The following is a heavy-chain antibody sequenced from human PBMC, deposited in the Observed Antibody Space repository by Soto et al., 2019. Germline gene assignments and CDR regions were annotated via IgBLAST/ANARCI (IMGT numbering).Heavy chain of an antibody. J-gene: IGHJ4*02. V-gene: IGHV3-30*04. CDR2: ITYDGLDKFK. CDR1: GFTFSRDA. D-gene: IGHD2-15*01. Sequence: QVQLVESGGGVVQPGRSLRLSCAAAGFTFSRDAMHWVRQAPGKGLEWVAVITYDGLDKFKWYAESVEGRLTISRDNSKSMLSLEMNSLGLEETAVFYCVKDRGGCWTFDSWGQGTLVTVSS. CDR3: VKDRGGCWTFDS.